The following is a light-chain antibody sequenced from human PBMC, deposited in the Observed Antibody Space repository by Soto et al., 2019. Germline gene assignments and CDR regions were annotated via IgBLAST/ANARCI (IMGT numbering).Light chain of an antibody. J-gene: IGKJ4*01. CDR1: QSVSSN. CDR3: QQYNNWPL. CDR2: GAS. Sequence: EIVITQSPATLSVSPWERATLSCRASQSVSSNLAWYQQKPGQAPRLRIYGASPRAHDIQDMLIGSWYWTEFTLPISSLQSEDFAVYYCQQYNNWPLFGGGTKVEIK. V-gene: IGKV3-15*01.